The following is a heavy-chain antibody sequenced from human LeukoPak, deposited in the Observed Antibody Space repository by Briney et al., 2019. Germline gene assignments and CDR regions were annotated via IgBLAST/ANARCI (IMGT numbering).Heavy chain of an antibody. CDR3: ARGYYYDSRGYDAFDI. D-gene: IGHD3-22*01. V-gene: IGHV1-18*01. CDR1: GYTFTSYG. Sequence: GASVKVSCKTSGYTFTSYGISWVRQAPGQGLEWMGWISAYNGNTNYAQKLQGRVSMTTDTSTSTAYMELRSLRSDDTAVYYCARGYYYDSRGYDAFDIWGQGTMVTLSS. J-gene: IGHJ3*02. CDR2: ISAYNGNT.